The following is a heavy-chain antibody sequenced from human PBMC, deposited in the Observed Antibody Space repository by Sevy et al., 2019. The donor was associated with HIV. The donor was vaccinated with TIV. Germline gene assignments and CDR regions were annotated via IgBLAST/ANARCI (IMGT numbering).Heavy chain of an antibody. Sequence: ASVKVSCKTSGHTFNAYYTHWVRPAPGQGLEWMAWINPNNGDTNYAQKFQGRVTITSDTSISTTYMELSRLTSDDTGIYYCATPAPPCSGGTCYDFDYWGQGTLVTVSS. D-gene: IGHD2-15*01. V-gene: IGHV1-2*02. CDR3: ATPAPPCSGGTCYDFDY. CDR1: GHTFNAYY. J-gene: IGHJ4*02. CDR2: INPNNGDT.